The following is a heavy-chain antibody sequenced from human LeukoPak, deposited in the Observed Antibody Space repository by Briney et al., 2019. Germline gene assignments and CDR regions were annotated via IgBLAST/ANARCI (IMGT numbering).Heavy chain of an antibody. CDR2: TYYRSKWYN. V-gene: IGHV6-1*01. J-gene: IGHJ4*02. CDR1: GDSVSSNSAA. Sequence: SQTLSLTCAISGDSVSSNSAAWNWIRQSPSRGLEWLGRTYYRSKWYNDYAVSVKSRITINPDTSKNQFSLQLNSVTPEDTAVYYCARDRLRYCSSTSCYPSDYWGQGTLVTVSS. CDR3: ARDRLRYCSSTSCYPSDY. D-gene: IGHD2-2*01.